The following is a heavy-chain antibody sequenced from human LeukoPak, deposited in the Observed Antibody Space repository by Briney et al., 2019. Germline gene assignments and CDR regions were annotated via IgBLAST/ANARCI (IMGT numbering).Heavy chain of an antibody. J-gene: IGHJ5*02. CDR3: ATRVVPAARGNWFDP. D-gene: IGHD2-2*01. V-gene: IGHV1-69-2*01. CDR2: VDPEDGET. Sequence: ASVKVSCKVSGYTCTDYYMHWVQQAPGKGLEWMGLVDPEDGETIYAEKFQGRVTITADTSTDTAYMELSSLRSEDTAVYYCATRVVPAARGNWFDPWGQGTLVTVSS. CDR1: GYTCTDYY.